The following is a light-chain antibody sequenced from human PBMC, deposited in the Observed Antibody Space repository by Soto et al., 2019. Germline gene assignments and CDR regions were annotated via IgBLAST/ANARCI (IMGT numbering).Light chain of an antibody. V-gene: IGKV3-20*01. CDR3: QQYMSSVT. Sequence: EIVLTKSPGSLSLSPGQRATLSCRASQSVDTTFFAWYQKKPGQAPRLLIYGASKRATGIPDRFSGSGSGTDFPLIISRLEHEDFAVYYCQQYMSSVTFGQGTKVEIK. CDR1: QSVDTTF. J-gene: IGKJ1*01. CDR2: GAS.